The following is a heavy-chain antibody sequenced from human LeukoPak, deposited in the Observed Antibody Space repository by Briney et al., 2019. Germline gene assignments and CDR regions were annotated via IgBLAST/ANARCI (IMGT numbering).Heavy chain of an antibody. CDR3: ASPTPTYDSSGYSEIDAFDI. V-gene: IGHV1-69*04. D-gene: IGHD3-22*01. Sequence: GASVKVSCKASGGTFSSYAISWVRQAPGQGLEWMGRIIPILGIANYAQKFQGRVTITADKSTSTAYMELSSLRSEDTAVYYCASPTPTYDSSGYSEIDAFDIWGQGTMVTVSS. J-gene: IGHJ3*02. CDR1: GGTFSSYA. CDR2: IIPILGIA.